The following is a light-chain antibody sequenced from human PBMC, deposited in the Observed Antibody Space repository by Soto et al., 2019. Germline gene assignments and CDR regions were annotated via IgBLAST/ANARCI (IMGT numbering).Light chain of an antibody. V-gene: IGKV3-15*01. CDR2: GAS. J-gene: IGKJ1*01. CDR3: HQYNNWPSWT. Sequence: EIVLTQSPGTLSLSPGERATLSCRSSQSVSGNYLAWYHQKPRQAPRVLIYGASTRATGVPARFSGSGSGTEFTPTISSLQPEDFAVYYCHQYNNWPSWTFGQGTKVDIK. CDR1: QSVSGN.